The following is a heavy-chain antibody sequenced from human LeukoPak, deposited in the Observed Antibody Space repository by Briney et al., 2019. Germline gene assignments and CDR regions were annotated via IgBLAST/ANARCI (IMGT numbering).Heavy chain of an antibody. V-gene: IGHV4-34*01. CDR1: GGSFSGYH. D-gene: IGHD6-19*01. CDR3: ARARSHSSGWNF. J-gene: IGHJ4*02. CDR2: INHSGST. Sequence: SETLSLTCAVYGGSFSGYHWSWIRQPPGKGLEWIGEINHSGSTNYNPSLKSRVTISVDTSKNQFSLKLSSVTAADTAVYYCARARSHSSGWNFWGQGTLVTVSS.